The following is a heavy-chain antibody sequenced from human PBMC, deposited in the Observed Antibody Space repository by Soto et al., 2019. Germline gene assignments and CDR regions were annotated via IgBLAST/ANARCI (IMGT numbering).Heavy chain of an antibody. CDR2: ISSSSSYI. V-gene: IGHV3-21*01. D-gene: IGHD6-19*01. CDR1: GFTFSSYS. CDR3: ASDSGGIAVAGTGWFDP. J-gene: IGHJ5*02. Sequence: LRLSCAASGFTFSSYSMNWVRQAPGKGLEWVSSISSSSSYIYYADSVKGRFTISRDNAKNSLYLQMNSLRAEDTAVYYCASDSGGIAVAGTGWFDPRGQGTLVTVSS.